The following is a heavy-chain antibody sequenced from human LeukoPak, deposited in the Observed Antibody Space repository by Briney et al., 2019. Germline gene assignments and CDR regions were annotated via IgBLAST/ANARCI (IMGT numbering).Heavy chain of an antibody. CDR2: VPNDGSDT. D-gene: IGHD4-11*01. V-gene: IGHV3-30*04. Sequence: PGGSLRLSCAASGFTFSTYAMHWVRQAPGRGLEWVTFVPNDGSDTYYADSVKGRFSVSRDNSKNTLYLQMNSLRVEDTAVYYCARDGDYINYYYYGVDVWGKGTTVTVSS. CDR1: GFTFSTYA. J-gene: IGHJ6*04. CDR3: ARDGDYINYYYYGVDV.